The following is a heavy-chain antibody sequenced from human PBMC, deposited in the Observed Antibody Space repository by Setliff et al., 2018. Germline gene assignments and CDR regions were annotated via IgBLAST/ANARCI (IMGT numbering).Heavy chain of an antibody. CDR3: ARDVFDFRTGQAGP. CDR2: INQGGSDQ. D-gene: IGHD3-3*01. CDR1: GFTFSRLW. V-gene: IGHV3-7*01. Sequence: GGSLRLSCSASGFTFSRLWMAWVRQAPGKGLEWVANINQGGSDQFYVESVKGRFTISRDNAKNSLFLQMNSLRVEDTAVYYCARDVFDFRTGQAGPWGQGTLVTVSS. J-gene: IGHJ5*02.